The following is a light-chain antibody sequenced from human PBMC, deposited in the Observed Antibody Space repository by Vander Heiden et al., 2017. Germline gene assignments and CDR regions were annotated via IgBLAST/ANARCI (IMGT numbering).Light chain of an antibody. CDR1: QGISSY. J-gene: IGKJ1*01. Sequence: DIQITQSPSSLSASVGDRVTITCRASQGISSYLNWYQQKPGKAPKLLIYAASSLQSGVPSRFSGSGSGTDFTLTISSPQPEDFATYYCQQSYSTPRTFCQGTKVEIK. V-gene: IGKV1-39*01. CDR3: QQSYSTPRT. CDR2: AAS.